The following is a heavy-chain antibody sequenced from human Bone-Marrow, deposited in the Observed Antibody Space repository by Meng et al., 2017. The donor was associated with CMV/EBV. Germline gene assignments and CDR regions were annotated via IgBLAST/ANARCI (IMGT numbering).Heavy chain of an antibody. D-gene: IGHD3/OR15-3a*01. CDR3: ARKSGSDFCYDC. Sequence: GESLKISCGASGFTFSSHSMYWARQAPGQGLEWVSSIGSGGSPTFYTDSVKGRFTISRDNSRNTLYLQMTSLRAEDTAIYYCARKSGSDFCYDCWGQGTLVTVSS. V-gene: IGHV3-23*01. J-gene: IGHJ4*02. CDR2: IGSGGSPT. CDR1: GFTFSSHS.